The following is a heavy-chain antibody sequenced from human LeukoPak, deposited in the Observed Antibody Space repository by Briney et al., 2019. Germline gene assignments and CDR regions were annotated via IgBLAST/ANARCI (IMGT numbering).Heavy chain of an antibody. V-gene: IGHV3-48*01. D-gene: IGHD5-12*01. J-gene: IGHJ6*03. CDR2: ISSSSSTI. Sequence: GGSLRLSCAASGFTFSSYSMNWVRQAPGKWLEWVSYISSSSSTIYYADSVKGRFTISRDNAKNSLYLQMDSLRAEDTAVYYCAREATQYYYYMDVWGKGTTVTVSS. CDR1: GFTFSSYS. CDR3: AREATQYYYYMDV.